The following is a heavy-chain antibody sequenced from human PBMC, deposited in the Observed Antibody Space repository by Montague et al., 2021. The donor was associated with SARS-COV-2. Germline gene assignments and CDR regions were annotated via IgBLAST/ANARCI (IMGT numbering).Heavy chain of an antibody. J-gene: IGHJ5*02. V-gene: IGHV4-59*01. Sequence: SETLSLTCTVSNGSINSYYWSWVRQPPGKRLEWIGYIYYRGSTNXNPSLESRVTMSIDTSKNQFSLKLRSVTAADTAVYFCAREGLHNWFDPWGQGTLVAVSS. CDR3: AREGLHNWFDP. CDR2: IYYRGST. CDR1: NGSINSYY.